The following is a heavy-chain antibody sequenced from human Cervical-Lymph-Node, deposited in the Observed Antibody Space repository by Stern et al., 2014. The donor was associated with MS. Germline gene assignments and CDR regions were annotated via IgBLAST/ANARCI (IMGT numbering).Heavy chain of an antibody. CDR3: VLPSTVTTAAFDV. CDR1: GGTFSTFS. D-gene: IGHD4-11*01. Sequence: QVQMVQSGAEVKKPGSSVKVSCKASGGTFSTFSINWVLQVPGPSLEWMGVIIPIFYTPNCAHKFQGRVTITADSSTSTVYMALNSLRFDDTAVYYCVLPSTVTTAAFDVWGRGTMVTVSS. J-gene: IGHJ3*01. CDR2: IIPIFYTP. V-gene: IGHV1-69*06.